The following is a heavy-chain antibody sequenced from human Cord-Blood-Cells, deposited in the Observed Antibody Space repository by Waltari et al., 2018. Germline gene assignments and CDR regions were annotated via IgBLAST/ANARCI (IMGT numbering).Heavy chain of an antibody. CDR2: MNPNSGGT. V-gene: IGHV1-2*02. CDR1: GYTFTGYY. Sequence: QVQLVQSGAEVKKPGASVKVSCKASGYTFTGYYMHWVRQAPGPGVEWMERMNPNSGGTNYAQKFQGRVTMTRDTAMSTAYRELSRLRSDDTAVDYCARYRNVVVPAAILDAVDIWGQGTMVTVSS. J-gene: IGHJ3*02. D-gene: IGHD2-2*02. CDR3: ARYRNVVVPAAILDAVDI.